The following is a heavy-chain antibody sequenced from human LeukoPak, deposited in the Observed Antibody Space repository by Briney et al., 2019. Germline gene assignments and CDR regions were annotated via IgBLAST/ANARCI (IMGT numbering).Heavy chain of an antibody. V-gene: IGHV3-23*01. CDR2: ISDSGDDT. CDR3: AKARTYQLVDVDY. Sequence: GGSLRLSCAASGFTFSSYAMSWVRQAPGKGLEWVSGISDSGDDTYNADSVKGRFTISRDNSNNRLYLQMNSLRAEDTAVYYCAKARTYQLVDVDYWGQGTLVTVSS. CDR1: GFTFSSYA. D-gene: IGHD2-2*01. J-gene: IGHJ4*02.